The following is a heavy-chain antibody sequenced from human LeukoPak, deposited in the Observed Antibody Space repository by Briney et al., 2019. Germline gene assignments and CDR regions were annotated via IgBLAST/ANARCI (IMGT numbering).Heavy chain of an antibody. Sequence: PSETLSLTCVVSGFSISNGYYWVWIRRPPGRGLEWMGSLYHSDSAYYNTSLRSRVSMSVDMSKNQFSLTLSFVTAADTAVYYCARQHDSYYYYYIDVWGSGTTVTVSS. V-gene: IGHV4-38-2*01. J-gene: IGHJ6*03. CDR3: ARQHDSYYYYYIDV. CDR1: GFSISNGYY. CDR2: LYHSDSA.